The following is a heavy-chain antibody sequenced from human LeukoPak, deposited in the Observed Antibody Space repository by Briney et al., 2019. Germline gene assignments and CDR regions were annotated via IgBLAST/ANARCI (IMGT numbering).Heavy chain of an antibody. V-gene: IGHV4-61*01. J-gene: IGHJ6*02. CDR1: GGSVSSGSYY. D-gene: IGHD2-2*02. Sequence: SETLSLTCIVSGGSVSSGSYYWSWIRQPPGKGLEWIGYIYYSGSTNYNPSLKSRVTISVDTSKNQFSLKLSSVTAADTAVYYCARGQYQLLYPSYYYGMDVWGQGTTVTVSS. CDR3: ARGQYQLLYPSYYYGMDV. CDR2: IYYSGST.